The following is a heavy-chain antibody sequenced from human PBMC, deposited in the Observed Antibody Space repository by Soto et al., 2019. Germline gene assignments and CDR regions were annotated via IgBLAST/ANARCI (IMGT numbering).Heavy chain of an antibody. V-gene: IGHV3-30-3*01. CDR1: GFTFSSYA. Sequence: QVQLVESGGGVVQPGRSLRLSCAASGFTFSSYAMHWVRQAPGKGLEWVAVISYDGSNKYYADSVKGRFTISRDNSKNTLYLQMNSLRAEDTAVYYCAKVFGSGSYYNYFDYWGQGTLVTVSS. CDR2: ISYDGSNK. D-gene: IGHD3-10*01. CDR3: AKVFGSGSYYNYFDY. J-gene: IGHJ4*02.